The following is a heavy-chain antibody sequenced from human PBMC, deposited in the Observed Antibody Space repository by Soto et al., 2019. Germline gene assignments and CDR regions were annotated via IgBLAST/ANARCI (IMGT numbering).Heavy chain of an antibody. V-gene: IGHV4-31*03. J-gene: IGHJ4*02. CDR3: ATVGGNWNYVDH. Sequence: SETLSLTCTVSGGSISSGGYYWSWIRQHPEKGLEWIGYIYYTGSTYYNPSLKSRVTMSVDTSKNQFSLKLSSVTAADTAIYYCATVGGNWNYVDHWGQGILLTVS. D-gene: IGHD1-20*01. CDR1: GGSISSGGYY. CDR2: IYYTGST.